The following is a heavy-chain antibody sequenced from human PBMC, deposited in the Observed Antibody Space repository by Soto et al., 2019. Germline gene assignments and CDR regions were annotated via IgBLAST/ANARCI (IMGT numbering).Heavy chain of an antibody. D-gene: IGHD1-26*01. J-gene: IGHJ5*02. CDR1: GGSISSYY. CDR2: IYYSGST. CDR3: ARGRIERDWFDP. V-gene: IGHV4-59*01. Sequence: SETLSLTCTVSGGSISSYYWSWIRQPPGKGLEWIGYIYYSGSTNYNPSLKSRVTISVDTSKNQFSLKLSSVTAADTAVYYCARGRIERDWFDPWGQGTLVTVSS.